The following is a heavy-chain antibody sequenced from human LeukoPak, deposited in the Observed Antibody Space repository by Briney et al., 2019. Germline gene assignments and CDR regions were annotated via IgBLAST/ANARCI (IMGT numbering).Heavy chain of an antibody. CDR2: ISGSGGST. J-gene: IGHJ1*01. CDR3: AKLHTVQLRLWFGELLSYFQH. V-gene: IGHV3-23*01. CDR1: GFTFSSYA. D-gene: IGHD3-10*01. Sequence: GGSLRLSCAASGFTFSSYAMSWVRQAPGKGLEWVSAISGSGGSTYYADSVKGRFTISRDNSKNTLYLQMNSLRAEDTAVYYCAKLHTVQLRLWFGELLSYFQHWGQGTLVTVPS.